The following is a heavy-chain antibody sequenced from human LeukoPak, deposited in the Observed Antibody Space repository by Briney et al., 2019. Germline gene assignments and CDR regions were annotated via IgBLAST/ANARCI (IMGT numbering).Heavy chain of an antibody. D-gene: IGHD2-21*01. V-gene: IGHV3-74*01. CDR3: ARSLLD. CDR1: GFTFGTHW. J-gene: IGHJ4*01. Sequence: GGSLRLSCAASGFTFGTHWMHWVRQAPGKGLVWVSQINSDGSTTIYADSVEGRFTISRDNAKNTVYLQMNRLGAEDTAVYYCARSLLDWGHGTLVTVSS. CDR2: INSDGSTT.